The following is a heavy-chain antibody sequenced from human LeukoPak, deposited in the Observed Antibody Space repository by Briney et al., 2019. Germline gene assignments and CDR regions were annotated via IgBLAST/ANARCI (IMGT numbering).Heavy chain of an antibody. J-gene: IGHJ4*02. Sequence: GGSLRLSCAASGFTFSRFAMSWVRQAPEKGLEWVSPISGSNRTTYYADSVKGRFTISRDNSKNILYLQMNSLRADDTAVYYCAKDGNYFDSSGYLIPFGYRGPGTLVSASS. CDR1: GFTFSRFA. CDR3: AKDGNYFDSSGYLIPFGY. V-gene: IGHV3-23*01. CDR2: ISGSNRTT. D-gene: IGHD3-22*01.